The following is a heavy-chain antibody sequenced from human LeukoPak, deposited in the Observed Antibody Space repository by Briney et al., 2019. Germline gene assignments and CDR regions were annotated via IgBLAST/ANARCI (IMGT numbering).Heavy chain of an antibody. CDR1: RFTFSTYA. Sequence: GGSLRLSCAASRFTFSTYAMPWVRQAPGKGLEWVSSISAGGGSTYYADSVKGRFTISRDNSKNTLYLQMNSLRAEDTAVYYCAKGSRGSGTYYLDYWGQGTLVTVSS. D-gene: IGHD1-26*01. V-gene: IGHV3-23*01. CDR3: AKGSRGSGTYYLDY. CDR2: ISAGGGST. J-gene: IGHJ4*02.